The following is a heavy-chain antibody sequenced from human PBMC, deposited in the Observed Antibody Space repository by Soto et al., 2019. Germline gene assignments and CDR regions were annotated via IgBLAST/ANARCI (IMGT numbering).Heavy chain of an antibody. D-gene: IGHD3-10*01. Sequence: SETLSRTCTVSGGSISSSSYYWGWIRQPPGKGLEWIGSIYYSGSTYYNPSLKSRVTISVDTSKNQFSLKLSSVTAADTAVYYCARQRGSITMVRYGMDVWGQGTTVTVS. CDR3: ARQRGSITMVRYGMDV. J-gene: IGHJ6*02. V-gene: IGHV4-39*01. CDR1: GGSISSSSYY. CDR2: IYYSGST.